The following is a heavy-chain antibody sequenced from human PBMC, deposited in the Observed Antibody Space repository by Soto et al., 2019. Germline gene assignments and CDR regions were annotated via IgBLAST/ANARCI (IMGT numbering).Heavy chain of an antibody. CDR1: GFTFISYS. D-gene: IGHD1-26*01. CDR3: AGNPNRIESRPEKNVYNGSRDL. J-gene: IGHJ5*02. Sequence: GGSLRLSCAASGFTFISYSMNLVLEAPWKGLEWVSYISSSSSTIYYADSVKGRFTISRDNAKNSLYLQMNSLRGEDTAVYYCAGNPNRIESRPEKNVYNGSRDLGGQGTRDTVAS. CDR2: ISSSSSTI. V-gene: IGHV3-48*01.